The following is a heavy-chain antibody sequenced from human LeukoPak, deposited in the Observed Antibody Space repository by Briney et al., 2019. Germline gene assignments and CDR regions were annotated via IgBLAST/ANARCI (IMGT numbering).Heavy chain of an antibody. V-gene: IGHV4-39*07. J-gene: IGHJ4*02. CDR3: ARDGPFPGEEGAAYFDY. CDR2: IYYSGSI. CDR1: GDSIIGGSDF. Sequence: SETLSLTCSVSGDSIIGGSDFWGCIRQSPGQGLECIGSIYYSGSIYYNPSLKSRVTIAVDTSKHQFSLKLKSVTVADTAVYYCARDGPFPGEEGAAYFDYWGQGILVTVSS. D-gene: IGHD1-26*01.